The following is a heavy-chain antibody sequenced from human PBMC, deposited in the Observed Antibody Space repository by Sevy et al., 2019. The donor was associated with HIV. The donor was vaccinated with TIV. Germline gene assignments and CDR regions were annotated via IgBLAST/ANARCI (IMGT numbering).Heavy chain of an antibody. J-gene: IGHJ6*03. Sequence: GGSLRLSCAASGFTFSSYAMHWVRQAPGKGLEWVAVISYDGSNKYDADSVKGRFTISRDNSKNTLYLQMNSLRAEDTAVYYCARDFSTMIVVDYYYYMDVWGKGTTVTVSS. CDR2: ISYDGSNK. CDR1: GFTFSSYA. V-gene: IGHV3-30-3*01. CDR3: ARDFSTMIVVDYYYYMDV. D-gene: IGHD3-22*01.